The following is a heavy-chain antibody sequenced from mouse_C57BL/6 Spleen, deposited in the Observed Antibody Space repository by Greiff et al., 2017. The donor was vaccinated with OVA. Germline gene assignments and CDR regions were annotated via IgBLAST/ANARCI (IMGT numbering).Heavy chain of an antibody. D-gene: IGHD1-1*01. CDR3: ARITTVVAAGAMDY. V-gene: IGHV8-8*01. CDR2: IWWDDAK. J-gene: IGHJ4*01. Sequence: QVTLKVSGPGLLQPSQTLSLTCSFSGFSLSTFGMGVGWIRHPSGQGLEWLAHIWWDDAKYSHPALKRPPTTSKDTSKNQVFLKIANVDTADTATYYCARITTVVAAGAMDYWGQGTSVTVSS. CDR1: GFSLSTFGMG.